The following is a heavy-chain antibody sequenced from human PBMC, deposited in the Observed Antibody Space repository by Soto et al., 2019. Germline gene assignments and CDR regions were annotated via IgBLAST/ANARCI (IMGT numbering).Heavy chain of an antibody. J-gene: IGHJ5*02. CDR3: VKDFRVYYYDSSGYYPGGP. Sequence: PGGSLRLSCAASGFTFSSYAMHWVRQAPGKGLEWVAVISYDGSNKYYADSVKGRFTISRDKSKNTLYLQMNSLRAEDTAAYYCVKDFRVYYYDSSGYYPGGPWGQGTLVTVSS. CDR1: GFTFSSYA. D-gene: IGHD3-22*01. V-gene: IGHV3-30-3*01. CDR2: ISYDGSNK.